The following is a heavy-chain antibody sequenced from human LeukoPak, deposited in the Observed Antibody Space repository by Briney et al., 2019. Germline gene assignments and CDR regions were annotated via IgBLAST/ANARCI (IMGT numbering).Heavy chain of an antibody. J-gene: IGHJ3*02. CDR3: ARSTFDAFDI. CDR2: IYTSGST. Sequence: SETLSLTCAVYGGSFSGYYWSWIRQPAGKGLEWIGRIYTSGSTNYNPSLKSRVTMSVDTSKNQFSLKLSSVTAADTAVYYCARSTFDAFDIWGQGTMVTVSS. CDR1: GGSFSGYY. V-gene: IGHV4-59*10.